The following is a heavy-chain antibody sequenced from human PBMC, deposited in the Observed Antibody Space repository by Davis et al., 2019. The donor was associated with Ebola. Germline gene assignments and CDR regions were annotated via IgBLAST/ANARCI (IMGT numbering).Heavy chain of an antibody. D-gene: IGHD2-2*01. V-gene: IGHV3-7*03. Sequence: GESLKISCAASGFTFSSYWMSWVRQAPGKGLEWVANIKQDGSEKYYVDSVKGRFTISRDNAKNSLYLQMNSLRAEDTALYYCAREGVVPAATRYYYYYMDVWGKGTTVTVSS. CDR2: IKQDGSEK. CDR1: GFTFSSYW. J-gene: IGHJ6*03. CDR3: AREGVVPAATRYYYYYMDV.